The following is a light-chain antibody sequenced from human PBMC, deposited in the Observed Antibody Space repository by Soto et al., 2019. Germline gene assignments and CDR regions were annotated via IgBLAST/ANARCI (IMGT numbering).Light chain of an antibody. Sequence: ELVLTQSPVTLSLSPGERATLSCRASEIVTSSYLAWYQQKPGQPPRLLIYGASDRTAGIPDRFSGSGSGTDFTLTISRLEPADFAVYYCQQYDTSLWAYTFGQGTKREIK. V-gene: IGKV3-20*01. CDR1: EIVTSSY. CDR3: QQYDTSLWAYT. CDR2: GAS. J-gene: IGKJ2*01.